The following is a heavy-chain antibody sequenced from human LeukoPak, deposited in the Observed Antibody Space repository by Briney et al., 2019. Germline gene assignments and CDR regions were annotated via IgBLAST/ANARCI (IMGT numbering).Heavy chain of an antibody. V-gene: IGHV3-30*18. CDR1: GFTFSSYG. Sequence: GRSLRLSCAASGFTFSSYGMHWVRQAPGKGLEWVAVISYDGSNKYYADSVKGRFTISRDNSKNTLYLQVNSLRAEDTAVYYCAKGALTIYYGPGSYYIDYWGQGTLVTVSS. J-gene: IGHJ4*02. CDR3: AKGALTIYYGPGSYYIDY. CDR2: ISYDGSNK. D-gene: IGHD3-10*01.